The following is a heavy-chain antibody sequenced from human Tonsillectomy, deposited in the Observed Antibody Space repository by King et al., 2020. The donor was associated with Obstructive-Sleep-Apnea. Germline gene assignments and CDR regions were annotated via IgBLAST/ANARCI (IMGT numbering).Heavy chain of an antibody. CDR1: GGTFSSYA. Sequence: QLVQSGAEVKKPGSSVKVSCKASGGTFSSYANSWVRQAPGQGLEWMGGIIPILGIANYAQKFQGTVTITADKSTSTAYMELSSLRSEDTAVYYCARDYSAAIRPPGYYFDYWGQGTLVTVSS. CDR2: IIPILGIA. J-gene: IGHJ4*02. V-gene: IGHV1-69*04. CDR3: ARDYSAAIRPPGYYFDY. D-gene: IGHD2-2*01.